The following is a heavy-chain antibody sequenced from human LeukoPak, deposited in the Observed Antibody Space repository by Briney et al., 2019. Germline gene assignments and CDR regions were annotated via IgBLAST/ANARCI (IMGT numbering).Heavy chain of an antibody. CDR1: GGSISSYY. D-gene: IGHD6-19*01. V-gene: IGHV4-59*01. J-gene: IGHJ5*02. CDR2: IYYSGST. CDR3: ARLRVAVAGTAGWFDP. Sequence: SETLSLTCTVSGGSISSYYWSWIRQPPGKGLEWFGYIYYSGSTNYNPSLKSRVTISVDTSKNQFSLKLSSVTAADTAVYYCARLRVAVAGTAGWFDPWGQGTLVTVSS.